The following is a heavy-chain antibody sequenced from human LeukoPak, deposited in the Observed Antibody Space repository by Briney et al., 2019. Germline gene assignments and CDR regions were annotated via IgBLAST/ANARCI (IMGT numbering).Heavy chain of an antibody. J-gene: IGHJ5*02. D-gene: IGHD6-13*01. V-gene: IGHV3-11*04. CDR1: GFTFSDYY. Sequence: GGSLRLSCAASGFTFSDYYMSWIRQAPGKGLEWVSYISPSGSTIYYADSVKGRFTISRDNAKNSLYLQMNSLRAEDTAVYYCARDSSSWYPGWFDPWGQGTLVTVSS. CDR3: ARDSSSWYPGWFDP. CDR2: ISPSGSTI.